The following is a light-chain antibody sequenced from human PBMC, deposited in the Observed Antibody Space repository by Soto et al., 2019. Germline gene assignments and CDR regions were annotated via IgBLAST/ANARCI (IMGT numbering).Light chain of an antibody. CDR1: QSVSSN. CDR3: QQCLNWPA. V-gene: IGKV3D-15*01. J-gene: IGKJ4*01. CDR2: GVY. Sequence: EIVMTQSPTILSVSPGERATLSCRASQSVSSNLAWYQQKPGQAPRLLIYGVYTRAPGIPARFSGSGSGTEFTLTISSLQSEDFAVYYCQQCLNWPAFGGGTKVDIK.